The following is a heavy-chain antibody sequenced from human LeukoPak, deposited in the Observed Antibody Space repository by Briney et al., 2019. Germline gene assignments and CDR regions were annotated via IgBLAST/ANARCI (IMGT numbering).Heavy chain of an antibody. CDR1: GFTFSSYG. D-gene: IGHD3-10*01. CDR3: AKYGITMVRGVTLPYYFDY. CDR2: ISYDGSSE. V-gene: IGHV3-30*18. Sequence: GGSLRLSCAASGFTFSSYGMHWVRQAPGKGLEWVAVISYDGSSEYYADSVQGRSTVARDNSKNTLYLQMNSLRAEDTAVYYCAKYGITMVRGVTLPYYFDYWGQGTLVTVSS. J-gene: IGHJ4*02.